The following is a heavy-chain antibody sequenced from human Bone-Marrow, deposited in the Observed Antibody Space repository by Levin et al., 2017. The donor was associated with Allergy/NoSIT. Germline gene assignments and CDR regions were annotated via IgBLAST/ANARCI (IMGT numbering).Heavy chain of an antibody. D-gene: IGHD3-22*01. CDR2: ISYDGSNK. Sequence: GESLKISCAASGFTFSSYAMHWVRQAPGKGLEWVAVISYDGSNKYYADSVKGRFTISRDNSKNTLYLQMNSLRAEDTAVYYCARDTYDSSGYSGYYYYGMDVWGQGTTVTVSS. CDR3: ARDTYDSSGYSGYYYYGMDV. J-gene: IGHJ6*02. CDR1: GFTFSSYA. V-gene: IGHV3-30*04.